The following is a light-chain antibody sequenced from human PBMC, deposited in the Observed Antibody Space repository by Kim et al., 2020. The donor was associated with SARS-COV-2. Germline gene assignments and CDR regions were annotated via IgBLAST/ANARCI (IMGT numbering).Light chain of an antibody. CDR2: GAS. V-gene: IGKV3-20*01. CDR3: QQYGSSLFT. Sequence: SPGERATLSCRASQSVSSSYLAWYQQNPGQAPRLLIYGASSRATGIPDRFSGSGSGPDFTLTISRLEPEDFAVYYCQQYGSSLFTFGQGTRLEIK. J-gene: IGKJ5*01. CDR1: QSVSSSY.